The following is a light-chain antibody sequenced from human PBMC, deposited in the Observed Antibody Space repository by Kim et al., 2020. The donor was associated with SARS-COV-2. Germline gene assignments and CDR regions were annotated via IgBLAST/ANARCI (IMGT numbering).Light chain of an antibody. CDR3: GTWDSSLSAGV. V-gene: IGLV1-51*01. Sequence: QKVTTSCSGSSSNIGNNYVSWYQQLPGTAPKLLIYDNNKRPSGIPDRFSGSKSGTSATLGITGLQTGDEADYYCGTWDSSLSAGVFGGGTKLTIL. CDR1: SSNIGNNY. J-gene: IGLJ3*02. CDR2: DNN.